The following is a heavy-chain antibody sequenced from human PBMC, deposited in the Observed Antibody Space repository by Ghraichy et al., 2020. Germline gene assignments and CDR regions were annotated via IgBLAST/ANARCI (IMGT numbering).Heavy chain of an antibody. V-gene: IGHV1-46*03. D-gene: IGHD4-11*01. J-gene: IGHJ5*02. CDR2: INPSGGST. CDR1: GYTFTSYY. CDR3: ARDHTVSSPEYNWFDP. Sequence: ASVKVSCKASGYTFTSYYMHWVRQAPGQGLEWMGIINPSGGSTSYAQKFQGRVTMTRDTSTSTVYMELSSLRSEDTAVYYCARDHTVSSPEYNWFDPWGQGTLVTVSS.